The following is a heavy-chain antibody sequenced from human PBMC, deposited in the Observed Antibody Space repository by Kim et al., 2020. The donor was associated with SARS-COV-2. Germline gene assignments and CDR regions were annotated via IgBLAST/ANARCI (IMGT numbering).Heavy chain of an antibody. CDR1: GGTFSSYA. CDR2: IIPILGIA. J-gene: IGHJ6*01. CDR3: ARDLDIVVVPAAIGGGGYY. V-gene: IGHV1-69*04. D-gene: IGHD2-2*02. Sequence: SVKVSCKASGGTFSSYAISWVRQAPGQGLEWMGRIIPILGIANYAQKFQGRVTITADKSTSTAYMELSSLRSEETAVYYCARDLDIVVVPAAIGGGGYY.